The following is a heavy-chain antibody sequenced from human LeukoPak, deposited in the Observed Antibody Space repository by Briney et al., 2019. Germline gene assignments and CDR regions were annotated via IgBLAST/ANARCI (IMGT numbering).Heavy chain of an antibody. CDR2: IYYSGST. D-gene: IGHD6-19*01. CDR1: GGSISSGDYY. J-gene: IGHJ4*02. Sequence: SETLSLTCTVSGGSISSGDYYWSWIRQPPGKGLEWIGYIYYSGSTYYNPSLKSRVTISINTSKNQFSLKLSSVTAADTAKYYCARGYSSGWPDYWGQGTLVTVSS. CDR3: ARGYSSGWPDY. V-gene: IGHV4-30-4*02.